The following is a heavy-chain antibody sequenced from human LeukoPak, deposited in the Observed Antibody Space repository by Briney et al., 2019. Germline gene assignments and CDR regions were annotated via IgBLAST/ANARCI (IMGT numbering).Heavy chain of an antibody. D-gene: IGHD3-22*01. J-gene: IGHJ4*02. CDR2: IYDVGTT. CDR1: GFTVSNNY. CDR3: ARGDPYYYDSSGYPYYFDY. Sequence: PGGSLRLSCAASGFTVSNNYLSWVRQARGKGLEWVSFIYDVGTTVYADSVKGRFTISRDNAKNSLYLQMNSLRAEDTAVYYCARGDPYYYDSSGYPYYFDYWGQGTLVTVSS. V-gene: IGHV3-66*01.